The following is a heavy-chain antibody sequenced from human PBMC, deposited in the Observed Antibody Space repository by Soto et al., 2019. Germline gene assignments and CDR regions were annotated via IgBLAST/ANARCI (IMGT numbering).Heavy chain of an antibody. J-gene: IGHJ6*02. CDR1: GFTFSSYG. Sequence: GGSLRLSCAASGFTFSSYGMHWVRQAPGKGLEWVAVIWYDGSNKYYADSVKGRFTISRDNSKNTLYLQMNSLRAEDTAVYYCARDNRELLSDYYYGMDVWGQGTTVTVSS. D-gene: IGHD1-26*01. V-gene: IGHV3-33*01. CDR2: IWYDGSNK. CDR3: ARDNRELLSDYYYGMDV.